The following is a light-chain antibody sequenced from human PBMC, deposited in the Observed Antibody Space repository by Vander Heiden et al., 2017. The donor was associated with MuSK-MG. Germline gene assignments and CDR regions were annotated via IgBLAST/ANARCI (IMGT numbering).Light chain of an antibody. CDR2: QDS. CDR3: QAYDSSKKVV. V-gene: IGLV3-1*01. J-gene: IGLJ2*01. Sequence: SYDLTHPPSVSVSPGQTASITCSGDKVGDKYACWYQQKPGQSPVLVIYQDSKRPSGIPERFSGSNSGNTATLTISGTQAMDEADYYCQAYDSSKKVVFGGGTKLTV. CDR1: KVGDKY.